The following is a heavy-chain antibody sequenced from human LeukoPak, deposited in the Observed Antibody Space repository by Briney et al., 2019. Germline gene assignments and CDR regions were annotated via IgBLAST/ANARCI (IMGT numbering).Heavy chain of an antibody. J-gene: IGHJ6*02. CDR1: GGSISTSAYY. V-gene: IGHV4-39*01. CDR3: ARQVPAAMRYYYYYGMDV. D-gene: IGHD2-2*01. Sequence: PSETLSLTCIVSGGSISTSAYYWGWIRQPPGEGLQWIGSIYYSGNTYYNSSLKSRVTISVDTSTSQFSLRLSSVTAADTAVYYCARQVPAAMRYYYYYGMDVWGQGTTVTVSS. CDR2: IYYSGNT.